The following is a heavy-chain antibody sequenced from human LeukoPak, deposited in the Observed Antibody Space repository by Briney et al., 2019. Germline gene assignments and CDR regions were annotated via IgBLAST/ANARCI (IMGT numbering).Heavy chain of an antibody. D-gene: IGHD3-9*01. V-gene: IGHV4-4*07. CDR1: GGSISSYY. J-gene: IGHJ4*02. CDR3: ARDSAYYDILTGYYNGYYFDC. CDR2: IYTSGST. Sequence: TSETLSLTCTVSGGSISSYYWSWIRQPAGKGLEWIGRIYTSGSTNYNPSLKSRVTMSVDTSKNQFSLKLSSVTAADTAVYYCARDSAYYDILTGYYNGYYFDCWGQGTLVTVSS.